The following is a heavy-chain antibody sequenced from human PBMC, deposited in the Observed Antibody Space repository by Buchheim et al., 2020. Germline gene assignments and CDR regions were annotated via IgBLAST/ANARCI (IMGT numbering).Heavy chain of an antibody. CDR1: GFTFSLSG. CDR3: ARVLSYSNQLRSMNV. D-gene: IGHD4-11*01. V-gene: IGHV3-48*02. Sequence: EVQLVESGGNLVQPGGSLRLSCAASGFTFSLSGMSWVRQAPGKGLEWVSYISSSSSTISYADSVKGRFTVSRDNAKNSLSLQMNSLRDEDTAVYYCARVLSYSNQLRSMNVWGQGTT. CDR2: ISSSSSTI. J-gene: IGHJ6*02.